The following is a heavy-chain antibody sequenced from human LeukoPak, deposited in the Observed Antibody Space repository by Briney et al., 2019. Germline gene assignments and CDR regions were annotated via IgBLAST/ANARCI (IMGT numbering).Heavy chain of an antibody. CDR2: ISSASHTI. J-gene: IGHJ5*02. Sequence: GESLRLSCAASGFTFSSYSMNWVRQAPGKRLEWVSYISSASHTIYYADSVKGRFTISRDNAKNSLYLQMNSLRAEDTAMYYCARDGWFGDYNWFDPWGQGTLVTVSS. CDR3: ARDGWFGDYNWFDP. D-gene: IGHD3-10*01. V-gene: IGHV3-48*01. CDR1: GFTFSSYS.